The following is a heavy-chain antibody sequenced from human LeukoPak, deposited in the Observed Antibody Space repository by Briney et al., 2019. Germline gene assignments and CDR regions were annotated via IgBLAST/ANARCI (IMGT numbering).Heavy chain of an antibody. J-gene: IGHJ4*02. CDR1: GFTFSSYA. D-gene: IGHD3-22*01. CDR2: ISYDESNK. Sequence: GGSLRLSCAAPGFTFSSYAMHWVRQAPGKGLEWVAVISYDESNKYYADSVKGRFTISRDNSKNTPYLQMNSLRAEDTAVYYCARVPGRYDSSGYYIDYWGQGTLVTVSS. CDR3: ARVPGRYDSSGYYIDY. V-gene: IGHV3-30-3*01.